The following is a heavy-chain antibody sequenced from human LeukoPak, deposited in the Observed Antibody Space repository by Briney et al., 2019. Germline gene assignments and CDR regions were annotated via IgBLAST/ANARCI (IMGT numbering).Heavy chain of an antibody. J-gene: IGHJ4*02. CDR2: ISGSGGST. CDR1: GATFTSYW. Sequence: GGSLRLSCTASGATFTSYWMNWVRQAPGKGLEWVSAISGSGGSTYYADSVKGRFTISRDNSKNTLYLQMDSLRAEDTAVYYCAKSGITGPGVFDYWGQGTLVTVSS. D-gene: IGHD1-20*01. V-gene: IGHV3-23*01. CDR3: AKSGITGPGVFDY.